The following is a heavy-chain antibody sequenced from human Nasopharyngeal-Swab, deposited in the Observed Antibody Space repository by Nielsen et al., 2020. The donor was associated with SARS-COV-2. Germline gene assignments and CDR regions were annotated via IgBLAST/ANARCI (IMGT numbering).Heavy chain of an antibody. V-gene: IGHV4-61*05. CDR3: ARAPDTGHSSGWYVGPFDP. CDR1: GGSISSSSYY. J-gene: IGHJ5*02. CDR2: IYYSGST. D-gene: IGHD6-19*01. Sequence: SETLSLTCTVSGGSISSSSYYWGWIRQPPGKGLEWIGYIYYSGSTNYNPSLKSRVTISVDTSKNQFSLKLSSVTAADTAVYYCARAPDTGHSSGWYVGPFDPWGQGTLVTVSS.